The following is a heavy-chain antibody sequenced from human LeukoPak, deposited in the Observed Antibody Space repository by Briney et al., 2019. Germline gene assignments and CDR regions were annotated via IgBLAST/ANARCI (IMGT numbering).Heavy chain of an antibody. V-gene: IGHV1-18*01. CDR1: GYTFTSYG. D-gene: IGHD3-16*02. J-gene: IGHJ4*02. Sequence: ASVKVSCKASGYTFTSYGISWVRQAPGQGLEWMGWISAYNGNTNYAQKLQGRVTMTTDTSTSTAYMELRSRRSDDTAVYYCARGYIMITFGGVIVIKPTFDYWGQGTLVTVSS. CDR2: ISAYNGNT. CDR3: ARGYIMITFGGVIVIKPTFDY.